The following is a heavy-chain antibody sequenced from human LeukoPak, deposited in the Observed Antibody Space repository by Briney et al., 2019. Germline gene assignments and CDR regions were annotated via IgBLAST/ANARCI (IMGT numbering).Heavy chain of an antibody. CDR3: ARDKRYCSSGRCWGVQFGP. CDR1: GFTVSTNY. V-gene: IGHV3-66*01. D-gene: IGHD2-15*01. CDR2: IYRSGDT. Sequence: PGGSLRLSCAASGFTVSTNYMSSVSQAPGKGPEWISIIYRSGDTYYADSVKGRFTISRDNSKNTLYLQMNRLRVEDTAVYYCARDKRYCSSGRCWGVQFGPWGQGTLVTVSS. J-gene: IGHJ5*02.